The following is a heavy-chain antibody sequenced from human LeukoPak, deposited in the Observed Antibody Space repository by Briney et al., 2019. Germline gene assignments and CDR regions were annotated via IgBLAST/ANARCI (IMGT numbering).Heavy chain of an antibody. D-gene: IGHD2-21*02. V-gene: IGHV3-33*01. CDR1: GFTFSSYG. CDR3: ARGKAYCGGDCYVNDY. CDR2: IWYDGSNK. J-gene: IGHJ4*02. Sequence: PGGSLRLSCAASGFTFSSYGMHWVRQAPGKGLEWVAVIWYDGSNKYYADSVKGRFTISRDNSKNTLYLQMNSLRAEGTAVYFCARGKAYCGGDCYVNDYWGQGTLVTVSS.